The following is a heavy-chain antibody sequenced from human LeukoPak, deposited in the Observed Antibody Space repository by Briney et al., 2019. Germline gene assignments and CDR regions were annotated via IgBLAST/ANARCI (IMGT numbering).Heavy chain of an antibody. CDR1: GFTFSSYG. CDR2: IWYDGSNK. J-gene: IGHJ4*02. V-gene: IGHV3-33*01. CDR3: ARDNRQLVLNY. D-gene: IGHD6-13*01. Sequence: GRSLRLSCAASGFTFSSYGMHWVRQAPGKGLEWVAVIWYDGSNKYYADSVKGRFTISRDNSKNTLYLQMNSLRAEDTAVYYCARDNRQLVLNYWGQGTLATVSS.